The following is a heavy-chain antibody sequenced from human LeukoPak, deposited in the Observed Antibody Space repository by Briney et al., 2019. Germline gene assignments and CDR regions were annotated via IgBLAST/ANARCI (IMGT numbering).Heavy chain of an antibody. CDR3: ARDRGGATYDAFDI. V-gene: IGHV3-11*04. CDR2: ISSSGSIT. CDR1: GFTVSDNS. D-gene: IGHD1-26*01. J-gene: IGHJ3*02. Sequence: AGGSLRLSCTVSGFTVSDNSMSWVRQAPGKGLEWVSYISSSGSITYYADSVRGRSIISRDNTKNSLYLQMSSLRAEDTAVYYCARDRGGATYDAFDIWGQGTMVTVSS.